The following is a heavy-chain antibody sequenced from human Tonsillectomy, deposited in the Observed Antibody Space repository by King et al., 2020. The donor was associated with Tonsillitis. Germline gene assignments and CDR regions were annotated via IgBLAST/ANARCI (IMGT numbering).Heavy chain of an antibody. CDR3: AKTAGYYTENYFDY. CDR2: MSGGGGGT. Sequence: VQLVESGGGLVQPGGSLRLSCAASGFTLSSYAMSWVRQAPGKGLEWVSGMSGGGGGTYYADSVKGWVTMSRDNSKNTMYLQMNSLRAEDTAVYYCAKTAGYYTENYFDYWGQGTLVTVSS. V-gene: IGHV3-23*04. D-gene: IGHD3/OR15-3a*01. J-gene: IGHJ4*02. CDR1: GFTLSSYA.